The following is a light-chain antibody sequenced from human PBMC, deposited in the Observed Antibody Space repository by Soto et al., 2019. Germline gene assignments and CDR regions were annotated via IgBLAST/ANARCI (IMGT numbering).Light chain of an antibody. J-gene: IGKJ1*01. V-gene: IGKV3-20*01. CDR1: QSVSSSY. CDR3: QQYGSSLKWT. CDR2: GAS. Sequence: EIVLTQSPGTLSLSPGERATLSCRASQSVSSSYLAWYQQKPGQAPRLLIYGASSRATGIPDRFSGSGSGTDFTLTISRLEPEDFAVYYCQQYGSSLKWTFGQGTGGYQ.